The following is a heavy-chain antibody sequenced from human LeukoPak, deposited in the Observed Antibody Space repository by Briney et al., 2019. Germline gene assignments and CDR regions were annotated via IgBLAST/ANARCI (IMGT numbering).Heavy chain of an antibody. D-gene: IGHD3-3*01. J-gene: IGHJ5*02. V-gene: IGHV3-74*01. CDR2: INTDGSST. CDR3: ARDTTYYDFWSGYNWFDH. Sequence: GGSLRLSCAASGFTFSSYWMHWVRQAPGKGLVWVSRINTDGSSTSYADSVKGRFTISRDNAKNTLYLQMNSLRAEDTAVYYCARDTTYYDFWSGYNWFDHWGQGTLVTVSS. CDR1: GFTFSSYW.